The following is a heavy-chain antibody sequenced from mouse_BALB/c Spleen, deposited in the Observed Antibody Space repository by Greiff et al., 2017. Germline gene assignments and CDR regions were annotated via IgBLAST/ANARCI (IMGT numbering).Heavy chain of an antibody. Sequence: QVQLKQSGAELVRPGTSVKISCKASGYAFTNYWLGWVKQRPGHGLEWIGDIYPGSGNTYYNEKFKGKATLTADKSSSTAYMQLSSLTSEDSAVYFCARERDYYGRPYYFDYWGQGTTRTVSS. CDR2: IYPGSGNT. D-gene: IGHD1-1*01. CDR1: GYAFTNYW. V-gene: IGHV1-63*01. CDR3: ARERDYYGRPYYFDY. J-gene: IGHJ2*01.